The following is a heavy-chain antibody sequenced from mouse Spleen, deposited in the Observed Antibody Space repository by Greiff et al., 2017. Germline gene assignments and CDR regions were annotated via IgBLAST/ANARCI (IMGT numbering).Heavy chain of an antibody. CDR1: GHTVTDYY. V-gene: IGHV1-84*02. CDR3: ASPPLATSVAMDY. Sequence: QVQLKESGPELVKPGASVRISCKASGHTVTDYYINWVKQKPGQGLEWIGWIFPGSGNTKYNEKFKGKATLTVDISSTTVHMHLSSLTSEDTAVYFCASPPLATSVAMDYWGQGTSVTVSS. D-gene: IGHD3-1*01. CDR2: IFPGSGNT. J-gene: IGHJ4*01.